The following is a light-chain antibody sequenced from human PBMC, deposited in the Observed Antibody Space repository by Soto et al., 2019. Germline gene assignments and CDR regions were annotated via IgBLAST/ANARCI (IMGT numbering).Light chain of an antibody. Sequence: AIRMTQSPSSLFASTGDRVTITCRASQGISSYLAWYQQKPGKAPKLLIYAASTLQSGVPSRFSGSGSGTDFTLTISCLQSEDFATYYCQQYYSYPGTFGQGTKVEIK. CDR1: QGISSY. J-gene: IGKJ1*01. CDR2: AAS. V-gene: IGKV1-8*01. CDR3: QQYYSYPGT.